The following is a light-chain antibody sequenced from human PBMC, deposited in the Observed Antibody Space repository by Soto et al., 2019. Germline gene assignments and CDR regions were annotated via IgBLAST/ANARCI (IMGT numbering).Light chain of an antibody. CDR2: AAS. Sequence: DIQMTQSPSSLSASVGDRVTITCRASQIISNYLNWYQQKPGKAPKLLIYAASSLQSGVPSRFSGSGSGKDFTLTISSLQPEDFATYYCQQSYSTPQTFGQGTKLEIK. CDR1: QIISNY. J-gene: IGKJ2*01. V-gene: IGKV1-39*01. CDR3: QQSYSTPQT.